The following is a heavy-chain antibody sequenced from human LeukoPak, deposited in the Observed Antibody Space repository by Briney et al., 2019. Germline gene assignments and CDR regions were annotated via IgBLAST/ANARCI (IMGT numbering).Heavy chain of an antibody. CDR1: GVTFSNYW. CDR2: INSDGSTT. Sequence: GGSLRLSCAASGVTFSNYWMHWVRQAPGKGLVWDSRINSDGSTTTYADSVEGRFTISRDNAKNTLYLQMNSLRAEDTAVYYCVRGQSCSGFNCYDTFDIWGQGTLVTVSS. CDR3: VRGQSCSGFNCYDTFDI. D-gene: IGHD2-15*01. J-gene: IGHJ3*02. V-gene: IGHV3-74*01.